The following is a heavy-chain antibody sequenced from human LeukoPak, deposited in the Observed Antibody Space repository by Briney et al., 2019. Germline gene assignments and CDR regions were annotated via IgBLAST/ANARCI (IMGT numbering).Heavy chain of an antibody. CDR1: GFTFSSYA. Sequence: GGSLRLSCAASGFTFSSYAMSWVRQAPGQGLEWVSAISGSGGSTYYADSVKGRFTISRDNSKNTLYLQMNSLRAEDTAVYYCAKDLKGDIVQWFDPWGQGTLVTVSS. CDR2: ISGSGGST. CDR3: AKDLKGDIVQWFDP. J-gene: IGHJ5*02. V-gene: IGHV3-23*01. D-gene: IGHD2-8*01.